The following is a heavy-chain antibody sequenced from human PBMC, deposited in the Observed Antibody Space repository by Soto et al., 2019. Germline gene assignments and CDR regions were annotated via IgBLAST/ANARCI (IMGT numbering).Heavy chain of an antibody. Sequence: ASVKVSCKASGYTFTSYAMHWVRQAPGQRLEWMGWINAGNGNTKYSQKLQGRVTMTTDTSTTTAYMDLRSLRSDDTAVYYCTANSGSYSRPRYWGQGTLVTVSS. D-gene: IGHD1-26*01. CDR1: GYTFTSYA. J-gene: IGHJ4*02. CDR2: INAGNGNT. CDR3: TANSGSYSRPRY. V-gene: IGHV1-3*01.